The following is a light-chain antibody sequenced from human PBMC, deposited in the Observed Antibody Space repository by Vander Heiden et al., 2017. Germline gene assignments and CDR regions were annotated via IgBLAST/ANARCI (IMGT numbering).Light chain of an antibody. Sequence: SALPQPASVSVSPGQSITIPCTGTSSDVGGYNLVSWYQQHPGKAPKLMIYEVSKRPSGVSNRFSGSKSGNTASLTISGLQAEDEADYYCCSYAGSSNYVVFGGGTKLTVL. CDR3: CSYAGSSNYVV. V-gene: IGLV2-23*02. J-gene: IGLJ2*01. CDR1: SSDVGGYNL. CDR2: EVS.